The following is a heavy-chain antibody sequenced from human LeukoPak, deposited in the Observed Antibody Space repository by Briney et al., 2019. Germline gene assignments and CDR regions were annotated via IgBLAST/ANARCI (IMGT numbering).Heavy chain of an antibody. CDR3: ARDRGGYEFFDY. Sequence: PGGSLRLSCAASGFTFSNYSMNWVRQAPGKGLEWVSYISTRSGTIYYTDSVKGRFTISRDNAKNSLYLRMNSLRDEDTAVYYCARDRGGYEFFDYWGQGILVTVSS. D-gene: IGHD5-12*01. CDR1: GFTFSNYS. V-gene: IGHV3-48*02. J-gene: IGHJ4*02. CDR2: ISTRSGTI.